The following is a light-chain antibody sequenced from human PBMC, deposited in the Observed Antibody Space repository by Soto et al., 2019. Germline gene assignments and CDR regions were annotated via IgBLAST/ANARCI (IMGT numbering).Light chain of an antibody. J-gene: IGKJ1*01. CDR3: QQYHNSWT. CDR2: DAS. V-gene: IGKV1-5*01. CDR1: QSISSW. Sequence: DIQMTQSPSTLSAPVGDRVIITCRASQSISSWLAWYQQKPGKAPNLLIYDASSLESGVPSRFSGSGSGTEFTLTIRSLPPDDFATYYCQQYHNSWTFGQGTKVEIK.